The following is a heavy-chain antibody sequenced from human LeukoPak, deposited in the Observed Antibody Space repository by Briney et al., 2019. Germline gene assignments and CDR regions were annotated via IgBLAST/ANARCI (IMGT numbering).Heavy chain of an antibody. CDR3: AKGGYPGSYYIRFFDY. CDR2: IYYSGST. Sequence: SETLFLTCTVSGGSISSYYWSWIRQPPGKGLEWIGYIYYSGSTNYNPSLKSRVTISVDTSKNQFSLKLSSVTAADTAVYYCAKGGYPGSYYIRFFDYWGQGTLVTVSS. D-gene: IGHD3-10*01. CDR1: GGSISSYY. J-gene: IGHJ4*02. V-gene: IGHV4-59*01.